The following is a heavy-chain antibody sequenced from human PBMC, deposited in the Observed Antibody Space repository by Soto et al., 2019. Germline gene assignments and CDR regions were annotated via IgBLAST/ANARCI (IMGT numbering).Heavy chain of an antibody. J-gene: IGHJ3*02. CDR2: IIPIFGTA. D-gene: IGHD2-21*02. Sequence: SVKVSCKASGGTFSSYAISWVRQAPGQGLEWMGGIIPIFGTASYAQKFQGRVTITADESTSTAYMELSSLRSEDTAVYYCACPVVTPGADAFDIWCQGTMVTVSS. CDR3: ACPVVTPGADAFDI. V-gene: IGHV1-69*13. CDR1: GGTFSSYA.